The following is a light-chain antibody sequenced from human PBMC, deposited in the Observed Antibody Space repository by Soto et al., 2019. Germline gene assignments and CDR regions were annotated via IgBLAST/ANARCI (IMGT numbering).Light chain of an antibody. CDR1: QNVKNK. Sequence: EIVMTQSPPTLSVSPGERATLSCRASQNVKNKLAWYQQRPGQSPRLLIYAASTRAPGVPARFSGSGSGTEFTLTISGLQSDDFALFFCQHYYKWPLSFGGGTKVEIK. J-gene: IGKJ4*01. CDR3: QHYYKWPLS. CDR2: AAS. V-gene: IGKV3-15*01.